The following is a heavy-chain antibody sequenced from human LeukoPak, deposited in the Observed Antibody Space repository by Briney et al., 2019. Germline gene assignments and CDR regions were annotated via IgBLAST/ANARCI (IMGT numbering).Heavy chain of an antibody. CDR1: GFTFSSYS. D-gene: IGHD3-10*01. CDR2: ISSASNTI. Sequence: GGSLRLSYAASGFTFSSYSMNWVRQAPGKGLEWVSYISSASNTIYYADSVKGRFTISRDSAKNSLYLQMNSLRAEDTAMNYCARDGWFGDYNWFDPWGQGTLVTVSS. V-gene: IGHV3-48*01. J-gene: IGHJ5*02. CDR3: ARDGWFGDYNWFDP.